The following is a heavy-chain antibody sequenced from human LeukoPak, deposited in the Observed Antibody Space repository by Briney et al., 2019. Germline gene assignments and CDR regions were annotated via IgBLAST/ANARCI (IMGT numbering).Heavy chain of an antibody. V-gene: IGHV3-23*01. CDR1: GFTFSSYA. CDR3: AKAWGSITIFGVVIIGKGTTFDY. CDR2: ISGSGGST. Sequence: GGSLRLSCAASGFTFSSYAMSWVRQAPGKGLEWVSAISGSGGSTYYADSVKGRFTIPRDNSKNTLYLQMNSLRAEDTAVYYCAKAWGSITIFGVVIIGKGTTFDYWGQGTLVTVSS. J-gene: IGHJ4*02. D-gene: IGHD3-3*01.